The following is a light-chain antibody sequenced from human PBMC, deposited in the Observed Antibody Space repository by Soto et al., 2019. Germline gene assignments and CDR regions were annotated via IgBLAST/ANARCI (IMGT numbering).Light chain of an antibody. CDR3: QQYNKWPPWT. V-gene: IGKV3-15*01. CDR2: GAS. J-gene: IGKJ1*01. Sequence: EIVMTQSPATLSVSPGERATVSCRASHSVSSNLAWYQQKPGQAPRLLIYGASTRATGIPARFSGSGSGTEFTLTISSLQSEDFAVYYCQQYNKWPPWTFGQGTKVDIK. CDR1: HSVSSN.